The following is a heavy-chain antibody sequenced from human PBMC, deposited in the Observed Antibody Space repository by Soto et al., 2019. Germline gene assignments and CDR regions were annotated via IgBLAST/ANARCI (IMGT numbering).Heavy chain of an antibody. CDR3: ARGVGSGTYYNQYNWFDP. Sequence: VSVKVSCKASGYTFTSYAMHCVRQAPGQRLEWMGWINAGNGNTKYSQKLQGRVTMTTDTSTSTAYMELRSLRSDDTAVYYCARGVGSGTYYNQYNWFDPWGQGTLVTSPQ. D-gene: IGHD3-10*01. CDR1: GYTFTSYA. V-gene: IGHV1-3*01. CDR2: INAGNGNT. J-gene: IGHJ5*02.